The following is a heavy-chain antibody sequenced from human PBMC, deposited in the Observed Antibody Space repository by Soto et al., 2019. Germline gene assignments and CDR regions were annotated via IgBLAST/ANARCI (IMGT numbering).Heavy chain of an antibody. CDR1: GGTFSNYA. D-gene: IGHD2-15*01. V-gene: IGHV1-69*13. J-gene: IGHJ5*02. Sequence: SVKVSCKASGGTFSNYAISWVRQAPGQGLEWMGGIIPIFDTANYAQKFQGRVTITADESTSTAYMELSSLRSEDTAMYYCARDPCSGGSCPPTWGQGTLVTVSS. CDR2: IIPIFDTA. CDR3: ARDPCSGGSCPPT.